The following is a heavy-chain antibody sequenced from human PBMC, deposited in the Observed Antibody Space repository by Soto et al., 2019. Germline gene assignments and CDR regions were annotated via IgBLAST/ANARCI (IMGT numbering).Heavy chain of an antibody. J-gene: IGHJ6*02. V-gene: IGHV1-69*13. CDR3: AQQQLSFQDHTYYYYGMDV. CDR2: IIPIFGTA. CDR1: GGTFSSYA. Sequence: ASVKVSCKASGGTFSSYAISWVRQAPGQGLEWMGGIIPIFGTANYAQKFQGRVTITADGSTSTAYMELSSLRSEDTAVYYCAQQQLSFQDHTYYYYGMDVWGQGTTVTVSS. D-gene: IGHD6-13*01.